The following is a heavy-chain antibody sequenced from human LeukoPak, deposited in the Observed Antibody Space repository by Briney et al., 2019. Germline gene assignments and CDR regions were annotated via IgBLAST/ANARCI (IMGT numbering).Heavy chain of an antibody. D-gene: IGHD4-17*01. CDR3: ARDPTVTTDAFDI. Sequence: PGGSLRLSCATSGFTFSSYWMHWVRQAPGKGLVWVSRINTDGSSTSYADSVKGRFTISRDNAKNTLYLQMNSLRAEDTAVYYCARDPTVTTDAFDIWGQGTMVTVSS. J-gene: IGHJ3*02. CDR2: INTDGSST. CDR1: GFTFSSYW. V-gene: IGHV3-74*01.